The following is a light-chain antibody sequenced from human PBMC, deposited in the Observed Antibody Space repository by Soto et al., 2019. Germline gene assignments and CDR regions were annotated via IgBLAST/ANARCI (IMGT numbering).Light chain of an antibody. CDR2: AAS. V-gene: IGKV1-39*01. CDR3: QQSYSSPLT. CDR1: QSISSY. Sequence: DIQMTQSPTSLSASVGDRVTITCRASQSISSYLNWYQQKPGKAPKLLIFAASSLQSGVPSRFSGSGSGTDFTLTISSQQPEDFASYYCQQSYSSPLTVGGGTKGEIK. J-gene: IGKJ4*01.